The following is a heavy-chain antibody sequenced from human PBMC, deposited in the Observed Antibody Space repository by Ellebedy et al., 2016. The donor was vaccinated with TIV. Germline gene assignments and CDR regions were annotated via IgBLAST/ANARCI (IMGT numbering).Heavy chain of an antibody. CDR2: ISSSSSHM. Sequence: PGGSLRLSCAASGFTFSSYSMNWVPQAPGKGLEWISSISSSSSHMFYADSVKGRFTISRDNPKNTVYLQMNSLRAEDTAVYFCVGGPLGIRKWGPGTLVTVSS. V-gene: IGHV3-21*04. J-gene: IGHJ4*02. D-gene: IGHD3-16*01. CDR1: GFTFSSYS. CDR3: VGGPLGIRK.